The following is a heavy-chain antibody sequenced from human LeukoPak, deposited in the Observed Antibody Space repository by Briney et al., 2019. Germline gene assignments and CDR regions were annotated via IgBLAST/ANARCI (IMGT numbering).Heavy chain of an antibody. Sequence: ASVKVSCKASGYTFTDYYIHWVRQAPGQGLEWMGWINPNVGATNYALKFQGRVSLTRDTSISTAYMQLSRLRYDDTAVYYCARHIMVRGVIRYWFDSWGQGTLVTVSS. V-gene: IGHV1-2*02. CDR3: ARHIMVRGVIRYWFDS. CDR2: INPNVGAT. CDR1: GYTFTDYY. J-gene: IGHJ5*01. D-gene: IGHD3-10*01.